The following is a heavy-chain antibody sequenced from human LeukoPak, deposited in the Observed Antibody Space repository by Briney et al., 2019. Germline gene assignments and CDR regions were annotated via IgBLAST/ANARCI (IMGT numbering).Heavy chain of an antibody. Sequence: GGSLRLSCAASGFTFSSYAMSWVRQAPGKGLVWVSRINTDGSTTSYADSVKGRFTISRDNAKNTLYLQMNSLRAEDSAVYYCARVSYVPYDFWSGYYTPWGQGSLVTVSS. CDR1: GFTFSSYA. V-gene: IGHV3-74*01. D-gene: IGHD3-3*01. CDR2: INTDGSTT. CDR3: ARVSYVPYDFWSGYYTP. J-gene: IGHJ5*02.